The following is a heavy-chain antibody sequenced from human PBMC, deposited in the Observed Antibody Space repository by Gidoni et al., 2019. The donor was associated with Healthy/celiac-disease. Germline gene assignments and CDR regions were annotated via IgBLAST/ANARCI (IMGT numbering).Heavy chain of an antibody. Sequence: WIRQPPGKGLEWIGSIYYSGSTYYNPSLKSRVNISVDTSKNQFSLKLSSVTAADTAVYYCARHVGGLVDYWGQGTLVTVSS. V-gene: IGHV4-39*01. CDR2: IYYSGST. D-gene: IGHD1-26*01. J-gene: IGHJ4*02. CDR3: ARHVGGLVDY.